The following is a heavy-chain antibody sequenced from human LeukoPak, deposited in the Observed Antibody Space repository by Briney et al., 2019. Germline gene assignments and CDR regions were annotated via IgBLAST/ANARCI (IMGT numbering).Heavy chain of an antibody. D-gene: IGHD1-14*01. V-gene: IGHV4-59*08. Sequence: SETPSLTTIVSSGSLSGLYSSWIRPPPGGGLGWIEQIQYSGHTRYNPSLKRRVIMSVDTSKNQFSLRLSSVTAADTALYYCASHGTGLKVFNIWGQGTILSVS. CDR3: ASHGTGLKVFNI. CDR2: IQYSGHT. CDR1: SGSLSGLY. J-gene: IGHJ3*02.